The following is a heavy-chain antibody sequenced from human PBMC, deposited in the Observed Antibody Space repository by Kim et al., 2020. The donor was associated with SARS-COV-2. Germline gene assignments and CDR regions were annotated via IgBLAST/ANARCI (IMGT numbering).Heavy chain of an antibody. Sequence: GESLKISCKGSGYSFTSYWISWVRQMPGKGLEWMGRIDPSDSYTNYSPSFQGHVTISADKSISTAYLQWSSLKASDTAMYYCARGTYCSGGSCYLYWYFDLWGRGTLVTVSS. D-gene: IGHD2-15*01. CDR2: IDPSDSYT. J-gene: IGHJ2*01. V-gene: IGHV5-10-1*01. CDR1: GYSFTSYW. CDR3: ARGTYCSGGSCYLYWYFDL.